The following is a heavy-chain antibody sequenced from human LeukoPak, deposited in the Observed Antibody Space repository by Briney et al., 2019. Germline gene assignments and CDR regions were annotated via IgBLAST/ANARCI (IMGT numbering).Heavy chain of an antibody. Sequence: GGSLRLSCAASGFTFNSFTMRWVRQAPGKGLEWVSSISGSGGTTVYADSVKGRFTISRDNSKNTLYLQMNSLRAEDTAVYYCAKDFGIAVAPGYFDLWGRGTLVTVSS. CDR1: GFTFNSFT. V-gene: IGHV3-23*01. D-gene: IGHD6-19*01. J-gene: IGHJ2*01. CDR2: ISGSGGTT. CDR3: AKDFGIAVAPGYFDL.